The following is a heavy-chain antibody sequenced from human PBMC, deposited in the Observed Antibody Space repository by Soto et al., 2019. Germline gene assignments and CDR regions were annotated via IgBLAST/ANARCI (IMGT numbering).Heavy chain of an antibody. Sequence: SETLSLTCTVSGGSISSYYWSWIRQPPGKGLEWIGYIYYSGSTNYNPSHKSRVTISVDTSKNQFSLKLSSVTAADTAVYYCARERLETMVRGVIISWFDPWGQGTLVTVSS. CDR1: GGSISSYY. V-gene: IGHV4-59*01. CDR3: ARERLETMVRGVIISWFDP. J-gene: IGHJ5*02. CDR2: IYYSGST. D-gene: IGHD3-10*01.